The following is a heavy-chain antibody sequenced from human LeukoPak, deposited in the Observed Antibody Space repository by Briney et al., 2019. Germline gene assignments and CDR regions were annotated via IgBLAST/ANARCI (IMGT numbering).Heavy chain of an antibody. CDR3: ARQGVRYKYRSGWLTYNWFDP. D-gene: IGHD6-19*01. CDR2: TYYRSIWYT. Sequence: SQTLSLTCAISGDSVSSNSAAWNWIRQSPSRGLEWLGRTYYRSIWYTDYAASVKSRISISPDTSKNQFSLHLSSVTPDDTAVYYCARQGVRYKYRSGWLTYNWFDPWGQGTLVNVSS. CDR1: GDSVSSNSAA. J-gene: IGHJ5*02. V-gene: IGHV6-1*01.